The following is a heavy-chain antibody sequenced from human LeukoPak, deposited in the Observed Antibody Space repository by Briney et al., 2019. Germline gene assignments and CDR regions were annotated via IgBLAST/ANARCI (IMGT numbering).Heavy chain of an antibody. D-gene: IGHD2-21*01. Sequence: ASVKVSCKASGYTFTDYDVNWVRQAPGQGLEWMGWINPNSGDTSYAQKFQGRVTMTRSMSRNTAYMELSRLRSEDTAVYFCARVVMKAFYYYYMDVWGKGTT. J-gene: IGHJ6*03. CDR2: INPNSGDT. CDR3: ARVVMKAFYYYYMDV. V-gene: IGHV1-2*02. CDR1: GYTFTDYD.